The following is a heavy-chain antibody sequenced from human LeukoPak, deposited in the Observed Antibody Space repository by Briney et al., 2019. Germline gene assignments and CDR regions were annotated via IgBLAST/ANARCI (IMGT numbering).Heavy chain of an antibody. D-gene: IGHD3-16*02. CDR1: GFTFSSYV. J-gene: IGHJ6*03. CDR2: ISSSGSTI. V-gene: IGHV3-48*03. CDR3: ARSSIAYYYMHV. Sequence: GSLRLSCAASGFTFSSYVMNWVRQAPGKGLEWVSYISSSGSTIYYADSVKGRFTISRDNAKNSLYLQMNSLRAEDTAVYYCARSSIAYYYMHVWGKGTTVTISS.